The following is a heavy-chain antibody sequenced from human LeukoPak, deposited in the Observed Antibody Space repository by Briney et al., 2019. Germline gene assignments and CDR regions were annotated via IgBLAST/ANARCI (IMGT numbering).Heavy chain of an antibody. V-gene: IGHV3-49*04. D-gene: IGHD2-15*01. CDR3: TRCSGGTCSYNF. CDR1: GFTFGDHA. CDR2: IRKKANGGTT. J-gene: IGHJ4*02. Sequence: GGSLRLSCTAPGFTFGDHALSWVRQAPGKGLEWVGFIRKKANGGTTVYAASVEGRFTISRDDSESIAYLQMNGLKTEDTAVYYCTRCSGGTCSYNFWGQGTLVTVSS.